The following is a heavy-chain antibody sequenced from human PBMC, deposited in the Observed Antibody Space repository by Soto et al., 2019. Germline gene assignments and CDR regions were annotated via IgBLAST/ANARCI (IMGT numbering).Heavy chain of an antibody. CDR3: ARASYFSDSFGYFLDS. J-gene: IGHJ4*02. CDR2: IYYSGST. Sequence: SETLSLTCTVSGGSISPYDLSWIRQTPGKGLEWIAYIYYSGSTNYNPSLKSRVTISVDTSKNQCSLKLSSVTAADTAVYYCARASYFSDSFGYFLDSWGQGTLVNVSS. D-gene: IGHD3-22*01. V-gene: IGHV4-59*01. CDR1: GGSISPYD.